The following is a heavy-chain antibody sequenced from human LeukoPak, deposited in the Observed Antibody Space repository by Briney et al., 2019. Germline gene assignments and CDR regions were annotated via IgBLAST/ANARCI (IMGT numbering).Heavy chain of an antibody. Sequence: GGSLRLSCAASGFTFSSYAMHWVRQAPGKGLEWVAVISYDGSNKYYADSVKGRFTISRDNSKNTLYLQMNSLRAEDTAVYYCARAGIFSSREVENYMDVWGKGTTVTVSS. CDR2: ISYDGSNK. J-gene: IGHJ6*03. V-gene: IGHV3-30-3*01. CDR1: GFTFSSYA. D-gene: IGHD6-13*01. CDR3: ARAGIFSSREVENYMDV.